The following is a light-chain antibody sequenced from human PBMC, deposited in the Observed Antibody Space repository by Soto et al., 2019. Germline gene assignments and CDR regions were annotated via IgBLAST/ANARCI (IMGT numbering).Light chain of an antibody. J-gene: IGLJ1*01. V-gene: IGLV1-40*01. CDR3: QSYDSSLSAYV. Sequence: QSVLAQPPSVSGAPGQKVTISCTGRSSNIGAGYDLHWYQQLPGTAPKLLLYGNSNRPSGVPDRFSGSKSGTSASLVITGLQAEDEADYYCQSYDSSLSAYVFGTGTKLTVL. CDR1: SSNIGAGYD. CDR2: GNS.